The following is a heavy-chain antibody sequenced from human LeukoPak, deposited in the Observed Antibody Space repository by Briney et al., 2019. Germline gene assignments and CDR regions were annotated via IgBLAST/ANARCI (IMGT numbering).Heavy chain of an antibody. CDR3: ARDFPGWMPAARPSYYYYMDV. J-gene: IGHJ6*03. CDR2: IWYDGSNK. Sequence: GFLRLSCAASGFTFSSYGMHWVRQAPGKGLEWVAVIWYDGSNKYYADSVKGRFTISRDNSKNTLYLQMNSLRAEDTAVYYCARDFPGWMPAARPSYYYYMDVWGKGTTVTVSS. V-gene: IGHV3-33*01. D-gene: IGHD2-2*01. CDR1: GFTFSSYG.